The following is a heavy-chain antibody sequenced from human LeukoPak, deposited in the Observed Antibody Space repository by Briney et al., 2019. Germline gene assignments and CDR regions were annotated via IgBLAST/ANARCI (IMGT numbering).Heavy chain of an antibody. Sequence: GGSLRLSCAASGFTFSSYGMHWVRQAPGKGLEWVAFIRSDGSNKYYADSVKGRFTISRDNSKNTLYLQMNSLRAEDTAVYYCAKDRFYYGSGSYPVIDYWGQGTLVTVSS. J-gene: IGHJ4*02. CDR1: GFTFSSYG. D-gene: IGHD3-10*01. V-gene: IGHV3-30*02. CDR2: IRSDGSNK. CDR3: AKDRFYYGSGSYPVIDY.